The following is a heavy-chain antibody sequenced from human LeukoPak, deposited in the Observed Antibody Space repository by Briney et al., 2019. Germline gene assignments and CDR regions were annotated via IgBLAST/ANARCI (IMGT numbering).Heavy chain of an antibody. CDR1: GFTVSTYA. Sequence: GGSLRLSCAASGFTVSTYAMSWVRQAPGKGLEWVSAISGSGRSTYYADSVKGRFTISRDISKNTLYLQMNSLRAEDTAVYYCAKQTGNFDYWGQGTLVTVSS. CDR2: ISGSGRST. CDR3: AKQTGNFDY. D-gene: IGHD1-1*01. J-gene: IGHJ4*02. V-gene: IGHV3-23*01.